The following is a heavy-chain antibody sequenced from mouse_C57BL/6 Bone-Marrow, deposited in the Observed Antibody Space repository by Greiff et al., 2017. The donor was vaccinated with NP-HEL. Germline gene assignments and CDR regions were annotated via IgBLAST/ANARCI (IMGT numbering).Heavy chain of an antibody. CDR2: INPNSGST. V-gene: IGHV1-64*01. CDR1: GYTFTSYW. Sequence: QVQLQQPGAELVKPGASVKLSCKASGYTFTSYWMHWVKQRPGQGLEWIGMINPNSGSTNYNEKFKSKATLTVDKSSSTAYMQLSSLTSEDAAVYCCARGGGWRFAYWGQGTLVTVSA. D-gene: IGHD1-1*02. J-gene: IGHJ3*01. CDR3: ARGGGWRFAY.